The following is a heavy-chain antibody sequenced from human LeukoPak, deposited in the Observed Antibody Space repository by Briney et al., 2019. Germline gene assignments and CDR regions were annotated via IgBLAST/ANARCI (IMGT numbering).Heavy chain of an antibody. CDR2: ISSSSRYI. D-gene: IGHD3-16*01. J-gene: IGHJ6*03. Sequence: PGGSLRLSCAASGFTFSSYSMNWVRQAPGKGLEWVSSISSSSRYIYYADSVKGRFTISRDNAKNSLYLQMNSLRAEDTALYYCAENGGTVYYYMDVWGKGTTVTISS. CDR3: AENGGTVYYYMDV. V-gene: IGHV3-21*04. CDR1: GFTFSSYS.